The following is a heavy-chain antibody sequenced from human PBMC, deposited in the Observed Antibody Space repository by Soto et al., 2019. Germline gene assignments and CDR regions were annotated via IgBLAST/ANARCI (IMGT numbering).Heavy chain of an antibody. CDR3: ATTRTIFEGFDY. D-gene: IGHD3-3*01. Sequence: ASVKVSCKASGYSFTSNGISWVRQAPGQGLEWMGWISVDKGNTNYAQKLQGRVTMTRDTSTSTVYMELRSLRSEDTAVYYCATTRTIFEGFDYWGQGTLVTVSS. CDR1: GYSFTSNG. J-gene: IGHJ4*02. CDR2: ISVDKGNT. V-gene: IGHV1-18*01.